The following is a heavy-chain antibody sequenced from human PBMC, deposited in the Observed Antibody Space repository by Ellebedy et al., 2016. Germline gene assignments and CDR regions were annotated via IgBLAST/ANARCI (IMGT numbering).Heavy chain of an antibody. CDR1: GFAFNSYS. J-gene: IGHJ4*02. CDR3: ARLSRRNKGDY. V-gene: IGHV3-48*04. Sequence: GGSLRLSXMASGFAFNSYSMNWVRQAPGKGLEGVAYISTNSRTIYYSDSVKGRFTISRDNTKNSLSLQMNNLRVEDTAVYYCARLSRRNKGDYWGQGTLVTVSS. CDR2: ISTNSRTI. D-gene: IGHD1/OR15-1a*01.